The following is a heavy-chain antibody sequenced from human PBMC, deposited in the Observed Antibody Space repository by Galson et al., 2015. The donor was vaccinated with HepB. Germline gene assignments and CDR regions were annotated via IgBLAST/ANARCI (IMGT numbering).Heavy chain of an antibody. CDR3: AREGDYRWEYYYYGMDV. D-gene: IGHD3-16*01. V-gene: IGHV4-4*02. J-gene: IGHJ6*02. CDR2: IYHSGST. CDR1: GGSISSSNW. Sequence: LSLTCAVSGGSISSSNWWNWVRQPPGKGLEWIGEIYHSGSTNYNPSLKSRVTISVDTSKNQFSLKLSSVTAADTAVYYCAREGDYRWEYYYYGMDVWGQGTTVTVSS.